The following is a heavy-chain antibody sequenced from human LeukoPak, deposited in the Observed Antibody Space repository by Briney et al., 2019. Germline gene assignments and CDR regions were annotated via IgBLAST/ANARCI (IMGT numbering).Heavy chain of an antibody. Sequence: NSSETLSLTCTVSGGSISSYYWSWIRQPAGKGLEWIGRIYTSGSTDYNPSLKSRVTMSVDTSKNQFSLKLSSVTAADTAVYYCARDRYYYDSSGYLFDYWGQGTLVTVSS. J-gene: IGHJ4*02. CDR1: GGSISSYY. D-gene: IGHD3-22*01. CDR2: IYTSGST. CDR3: ARDRYYYDSSGYLFDY. V-gene: IGHV4-4*07.